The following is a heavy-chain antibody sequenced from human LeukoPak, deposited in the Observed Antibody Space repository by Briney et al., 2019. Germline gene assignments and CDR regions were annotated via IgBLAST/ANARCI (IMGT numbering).Heavy chain of an antibody. J-gene: IGHJ5*02. Sequence: SETLSLTCTVSGYSISSGYYWGWIRQPAGKGLEWIGSIYYSGSTYYNPSLKSRVTISVDTSKNQFSLKLSSVTAADTAVYYCARDLGRSSSHTAWGQGTLVTVSS. CDR3: ARDLGRSSSHTA. D-gene: IGHD2-2*01. CDR1: GYSISSGYY. V-gene: IGHV4-38-2*02. CDR2: IYYSGST.